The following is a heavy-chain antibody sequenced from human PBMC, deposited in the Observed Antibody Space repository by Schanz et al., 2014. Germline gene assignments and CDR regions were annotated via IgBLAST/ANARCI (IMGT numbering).Heavy chain of an antibody. Sequence: VQLVESGGGLVKPGGSLRLSCAASGFTFSSHWMHWVRQDPGKGLVWVARINSVGSNTDYADSVTGRFTISRDNAKNSLYLEMNSLRVEDTAFYYCARDASSSDYHLAHWGQGTLVTVSS. CDR3: ARDASSSDYHLAH. CDR1: GFTFSSHW. D-gene: IGHD3-22*01. CDR2: INSVGSNT. J-gene: IGHJ4*02. V-gene: IGHV3-74*01.